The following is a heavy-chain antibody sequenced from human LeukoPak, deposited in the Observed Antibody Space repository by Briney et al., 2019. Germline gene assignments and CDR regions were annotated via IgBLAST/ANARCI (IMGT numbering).Heavy chain of an antibody. J-gene: IGHJ4*02. V-gene: IGHV3-7*03. CDR3: ATIVVVSSSLEDY. CDR2: IKQDGSEK. D-gene: IGHD3-22*01. CDR1: GFTFTSYW. Sequence: GGSLRLSCAASGFTFTSYWMSWVRQAPGKGLEWVANIKQDGSEKYYVDSVKGRFTTSRDNAKKSLYLQMNSLRAEDTAVYYCATIVVVSSSLEDYWGQGTLVTVSS.